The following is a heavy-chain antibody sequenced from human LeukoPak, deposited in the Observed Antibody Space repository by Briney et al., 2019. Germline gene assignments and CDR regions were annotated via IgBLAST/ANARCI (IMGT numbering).Heavy chain of an antibody. CDR2: ISFDGSNK. J-gene: IGHJ4*02. Sequence: GGSLRLSCAASGFTFSSYAMHWVRQAPGKGLEWVAVISFDGSNKYYADSVKGRFTISRDNSKNTLYLQMNSLRAEDTAVYYCARGTWLIGYFDYWGQGTLVTVSS. CDR3: ARGTWLIGYFDY. V-gene: IGHV3-30*04. CDR1: GFTFSSYA. D-gene: IGHD3-16*01.